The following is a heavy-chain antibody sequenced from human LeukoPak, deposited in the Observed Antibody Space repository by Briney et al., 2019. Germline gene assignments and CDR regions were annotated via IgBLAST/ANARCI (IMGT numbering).Heavy chain of an antibody. CDR1: GFTFSSYS. J-gene: IGHJ4*02. CDR3: ARGGTYYDFWSAL. Sequence: GGSLRLSCAASGFTFSSYSMNWVRQAPGKGLEWVSYISSSSSTIYYTDSVKGRFTISRDNAKNSLYLQMNSLRAEDTAVYYCARGGTYYDFWSALWGQGTLVTVSS. V-gene: IGHV3-48*01. CDR2: ISSSSSTI. D-gene: IGHD3-3*01.